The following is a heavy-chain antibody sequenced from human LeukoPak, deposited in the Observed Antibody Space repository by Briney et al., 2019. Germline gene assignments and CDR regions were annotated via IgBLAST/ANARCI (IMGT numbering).Heavy chain of an antibody. CDR2: FSGSGGST. J-gene: IGHJ3*02. V-gene: IGHV3-23*01. Sequence: SGGSLRLSCAASGFTFSSYAMSWVRQAPGKGLEWVSAFSGSGGSTYYADSVKGRFTISRDNSKNTLYLQMNSLRAEDTAVYYCVKGYSSSSYDAFDIWGQGTMVTVSS. CDR3: VKGYSSSSYDAFDI. D-gene: IGHD6-13*01. CDR1: GFTFSSYA.